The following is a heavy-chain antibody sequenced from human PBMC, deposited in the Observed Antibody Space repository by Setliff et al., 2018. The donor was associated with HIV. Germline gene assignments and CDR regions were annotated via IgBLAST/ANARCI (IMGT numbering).Heavy chain of an antibody. CDR3: ARDQGHGSGRSHYHYYMDV. Sequence: SETLSLTCSVSGYSISSGYYWGWIRQPPGKGLEWIGSMYHSGNTYYNPSLKSRVTISVDTSKNQFSLKLSSVTAADTAVYYCARDQGHGSGRSHYHYYMDVWGKGTTVTVSS. V-gene: IGHV4-38-2*02. CDR2: MYHSGNT. D-gene: IGHD3-10*01. CDR1: GYSISSGYY. J-gene: IGHJ6*03.